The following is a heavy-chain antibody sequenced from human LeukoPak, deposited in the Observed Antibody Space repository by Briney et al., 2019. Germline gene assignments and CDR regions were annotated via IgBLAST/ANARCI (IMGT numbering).Heavy chain of an antibody. V-gene: IGHV3-33*08. D-gene: IGHD2-15*01. Sequence: GGSLRLSCAASGFTFSSYGMHWVRQAPGKGLEWVAVIWYDGSNKYYADSVKGRFTISRDNSKNTLYLQMNSLRAEDTAVYYCARDSGHYYYGMDVWGQGTTVTVSS. J-gene: IGHJ6*02. CDR1: GFTFSSYG. CDR3: ARDSGHYYYGMDV. CDR2: IWYDGSNK.